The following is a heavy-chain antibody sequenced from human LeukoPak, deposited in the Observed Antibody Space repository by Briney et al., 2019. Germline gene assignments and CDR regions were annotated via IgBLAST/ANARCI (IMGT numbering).Heavy chain of an antibody. V-gene: IGHV3-74*01. CDR1: GFTFSSYW. Sequence: GGSLRLSCAASGFTFSSYWMHWVRQAPGKGLVWVSRINSDGSSTSYADSVKGRFTISRDNAKNTLYLQMNSLRAEDTAVYYCARESYDYVWGSYRFNDYWGQGTPVTVSS. CDR2: INSDGSST. CDR3: ARESYDYVWGSYRFNDY. J-gene: IGHJ4*02. D-gene: IGHD3-16*02.